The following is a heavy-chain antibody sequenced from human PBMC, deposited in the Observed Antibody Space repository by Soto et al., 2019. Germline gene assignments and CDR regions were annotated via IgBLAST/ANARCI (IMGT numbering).Heavy chain of an antibody. CDR2: TRDSGDST. CDR1: GFTFSSYA. Sequence: GGSLRLSCAASGFTFSSYAMNWVRQAPGKGLEWVSATRDSGDSTYYADSVKGRFTVSRDNSKNTLYLHMNSLRAEDTAVYYCAKGWKDFWRGYYFFEYWGQGTLVTVSS. CDR3: AKGWKDFWRGYYFFEY. D-gene: IGHD3-3*01. J-gene: IGHJ4*02. V-gene: IGHV3-23*01.